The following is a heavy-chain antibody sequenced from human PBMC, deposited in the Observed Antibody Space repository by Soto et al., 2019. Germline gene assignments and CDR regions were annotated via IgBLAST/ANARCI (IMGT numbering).Heavy chain of an antibody. CDR2: ISSSGSTI. CDR1: GFTFSSYE. CDR3: ARSPYYYDSSGYYRPGDFDY. D-gene: IGHD3-22*01. V-gene: IGHV3-48*03. J-gene: IGHJ4*02. Sequence: GGSLRLSCAASGFTFSSYEMNWVRQAPGKGLEWVSYISSSGSTIYYADSVKGRFTISRDNAKNSLYLQMNSLRAEDTAVYYCARSPYYYDSSGYYRPGDFDYWGPGTLVTVSS.